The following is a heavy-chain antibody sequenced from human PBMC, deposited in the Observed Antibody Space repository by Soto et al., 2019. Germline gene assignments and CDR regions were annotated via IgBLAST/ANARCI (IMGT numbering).Heavy chain of an antibody. V-gene: IGHV3-7*01. D-gene: IGHD2-15*01. Sequence: EVQLMQSGGGLVQPGGSLRLSCAASGFTLSYYWMSWVRQAPGKGLEWVANIKEDGSEKYYVDSVKGRFTISRDNAQNSVFLQMNSLRVEDTAIYYCARDCSGGICQYWSQGTLVTVSS. CDR2: IKEDGSEK. CDR1: GFTLSYYW. CDR3: ARDCSGGICQY. J-gene: IGHJ4*01.